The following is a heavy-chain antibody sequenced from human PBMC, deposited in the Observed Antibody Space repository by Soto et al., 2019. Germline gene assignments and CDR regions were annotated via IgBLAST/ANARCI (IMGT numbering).Heavy chain of an antibody. J-gene: IGHJ4*02. Sequence: EVQLLESGGGLVQPGGSLRLSCAASGFTFSSYAMSWVRQAPGKGLEWVSAISGSGATTNYADSVKGRFTVTRDNSENGLYLQVNRLRAEDTAVYYGVSRGSGEVRPAISDYWGQGSLVTVSS. CDR2: ISGSGATT. V-gene: IGHV3-23*01. CDR3: VSRGSGEVRPAISDY. CDR1: GFTFSSYA. D-gene: IGHD2-2*01.